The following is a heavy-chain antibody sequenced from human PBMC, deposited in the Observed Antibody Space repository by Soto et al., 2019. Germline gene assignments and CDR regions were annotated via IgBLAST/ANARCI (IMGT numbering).Heavy chain of an antibody. Sequence: KPXGTLALTCTVSGGSISNGGYYWSWIRQHPGKGLEWFGYIYYSGSTYYNPSLKSRVTISVDTSKNQFSLKLSSVTAADTAVYYCARVSSGYQYGMDVWGQGTTVTVSS. CDR2: IYYSGST. J-gene: IGHJ6*02. D-gene: IGHD3-22*01. CDR1: GGSISNGGYY. CDR3: ARVSSGYQYGMDV. V-gene: IGHV4-31*03.